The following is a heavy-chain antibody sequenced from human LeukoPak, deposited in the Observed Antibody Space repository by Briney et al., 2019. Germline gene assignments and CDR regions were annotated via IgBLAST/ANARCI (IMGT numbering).Heavy chain of an antibody. CDR1: GFTFYMYA. J-gene: IGHJ4*02. CDR2: MCGTAGCT. Sequence: PGGSLTLSCQASGFTFYMYAMSWVRQAPGKGLEWVASMCGTAGCTFYPDSVKGRFTISRDNSKNVLYLRMNSLTAEDTAIYYCAKDKEGYCSSTSCYEFDYWGQGTLVTVSS. CDR3: AKDKEGYCSSTSCYEFDY. V-gene: IGHV3-23*01. D-gene: IGHD2-2*01.